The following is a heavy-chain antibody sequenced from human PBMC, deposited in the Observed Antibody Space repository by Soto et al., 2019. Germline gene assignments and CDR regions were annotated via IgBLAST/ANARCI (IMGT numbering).Heavy chain of an antibody. CDR3: ARIRIVVVSNYYYYYGMDV. CDR2: IFSNDEK. D-gene: IGHD3-22*01. CDR1: GFSLSNARMG. J-gene: IGHJ6*04. V-gene: IGHV2-26*01. Sequence: SGPTLVNPTETLTLTCTVSGFSLSNARMGVSWIRQPPGKALEWLAHIFSNDEKSYSTSLKSRLTISKDTSKSQVVLTMTDMDPVDTATYYCARIRIVVVSNYYYYYGMDVWGEGTTVTLSS.